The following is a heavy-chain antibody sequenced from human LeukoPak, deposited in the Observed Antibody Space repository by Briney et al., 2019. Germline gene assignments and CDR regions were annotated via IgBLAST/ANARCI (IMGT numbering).Heavy chain of an antibody. D-gene: IGHD3-3*01. CDR2: IYPGDSDT. Sequence: GESLKISCKGSGYSFTSYWIGWVRQMPGKGLEWMGIIYPGDSDTRYSPSFQGKVTISADKSISTAYLQWSSLKASDTAMYYCARFEDFWSGFNDYWGQGTLVTVSS. CDR3: ARFEDFWSGFNDY. CDR1: GYSFTSYW. J-gene: IGHJ4*02. V-gene: IGHV5-51*01.